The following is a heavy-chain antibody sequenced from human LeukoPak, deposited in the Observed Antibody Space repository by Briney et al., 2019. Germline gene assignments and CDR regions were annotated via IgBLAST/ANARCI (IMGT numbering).Heavy chain of an antibody. V-gene: IGHV3-30-3*01. CDR2: ISYDGSNK. CDR1: GFTFSSYA. D-gene: IGHD3-3*01. J-gene: IGHJ4*02. CDR3: AREPYYDFWSGRGYFDY. Sequence: GGSLRLSCAASGFTFSSYAMHWVRQAPCKGLEWVAVISYDGSNKYYADSVKGRFTISRDNSKNTLYLQMNSLRAEDTAVYYCAREPYYDFWSGRGYFDYWGQGTLVTVSS.